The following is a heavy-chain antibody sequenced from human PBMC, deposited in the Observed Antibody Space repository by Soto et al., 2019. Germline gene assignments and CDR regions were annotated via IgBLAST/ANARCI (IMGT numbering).Heavy chain of an antibody. V-gene: IGHV4-31*03. CDR2: IYYSGTT. CDR3: ARTSGDYGLSKYFQH. D-gene: IGHD4-17*01. J-gene: IGHJ1*01. Sequence: PSDTLSLTCTVSGDSINSGGYYWSWIRQHPGKGLEWIGYIYYSGTTFYNPSLKSRVTISVDTSKNQFSLKLSSVTAADTAIYYCARTSGDYGLSKYFQHWGQGALVTVSS. CDR1: GDSINSGGYY.